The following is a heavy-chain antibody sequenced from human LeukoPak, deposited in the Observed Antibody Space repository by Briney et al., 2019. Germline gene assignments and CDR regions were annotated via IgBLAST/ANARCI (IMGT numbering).Heavy chain of an antibody. V-gene: IGHV4-59*11. Sequence: SETLSLICTVSGGSISSHYWNWIRQPPGKGLEWIGHIYYSGSTTYNPSLKSRVTISVDTSMNQFSLKLSSVTAADTAVYYCARALSGYLVAFDYWGQGALVTVSS. J-gene: IGHJ4*02. D-gene: IGHD3-22*01. CDR2: IYYSGST. CDR3: ARALSGYLVAFDY. CDR1: GGSISSHY.